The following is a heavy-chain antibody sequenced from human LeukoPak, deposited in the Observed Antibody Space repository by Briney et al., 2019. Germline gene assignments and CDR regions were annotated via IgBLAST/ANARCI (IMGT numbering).Heavy chain of an antibody. V-gene: IGHV3-21*01. CDR2: ISSSSSYI. J-gene: IGHJ3*02. CDR1: GFTFSSYS. Sequence: QSGGSLRLSCAASGFTFSSYSMNWVRQAPGKGLEWVSSISSSSSYIYYADSVKGRFTISRDNAKNSLYLQMNSLRAEDTAVYYCARAAGPSDAFDIWGQGTMVTVSS. CDR3: ARAAGPSDAFDI.